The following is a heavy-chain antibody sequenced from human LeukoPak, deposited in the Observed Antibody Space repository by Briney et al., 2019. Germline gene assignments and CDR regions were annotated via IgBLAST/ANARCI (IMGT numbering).Heavy chain of an antibody. V-gene: IGHV3-23*01. D-gene: IGHD1-1*01. Sequence: GGSLRLSCAASGFTFSSYAMSWVRQAPGKGLEWVSAISGSGGSTYYADSVKGRFTISRDNSKNTLYLQMNSLRAEDTAVYYCAKQRLERPEGHASWFDPWGQGTLVTISS. J-gene: IGHJ5*02. CDR1: GFTFSSYA. CDR3: AKQRLERPEGHASWFDP. CDR2: ISGSGGST.